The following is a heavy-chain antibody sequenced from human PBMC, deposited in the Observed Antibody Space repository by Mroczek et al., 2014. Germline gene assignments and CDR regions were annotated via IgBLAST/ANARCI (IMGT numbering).Heavy chain of an antibody. CDR2: INHSGST. CDR1: GGSFSGYY. V-gene: IGHV4-34*01. CDR3: ARGGPGYCSSTSCYAGRYYYYYMDV. D-gene: IGHD2-2*01. J-gene: IGHJ6*03. Sequence: QVQLQQWGAGLLKPSETLSLTCAVYGGSFSGYYWSWIRQPPGKGLEWIGEINHSGSTNYNPSLKSRVTISVDTSKNQFSLKLSSVTAADTAVYYCARGGPGYCSSTSCYAGRYYYYYMDVWGKGTTVTVSS.